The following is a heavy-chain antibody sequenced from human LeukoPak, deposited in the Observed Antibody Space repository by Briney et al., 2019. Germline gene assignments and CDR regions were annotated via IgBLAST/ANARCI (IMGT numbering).Heavy chain of an antibody. V-gene: IGHV3-23*01. CDR1: GFTFSSYA. CDR3: AKDPRAPGIGLYYFDY. J-gene: IGHJ4*02. CDR2: ISGSGGST. D-gene: IGHD2-15*01. Sequence: GGSLRLSCAASGFTFSSYAMSWVRQAPGKGLEWVSAISGSGGSTYYADSVKGRFTISRDNSKNTLYLQMNSLRAEDTAVYYCAKDPRAPGIGLYYFDYWGQGTLVTVSS.